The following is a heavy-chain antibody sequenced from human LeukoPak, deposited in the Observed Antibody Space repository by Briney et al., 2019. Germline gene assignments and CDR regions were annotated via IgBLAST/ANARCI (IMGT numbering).Heavy chain of an antibody. Sequence: GGSLRLSCAASGFTFSSYWMSWVRQAPGKGLEWVANIKQDGSEKYYVDSVKGRFTISRDNDKNSLYLQMNSLRAEDTAVYYCARRVGYCSGGSCYYFDYWGQGTLVTVSS. CDR1: GFTFSSYW. J-gene: IGHJ4*02. CDR2: IKQDGSEK. D-gene: IGHD2-15*01. V-gene: IGHV3-7*01. CDR3: ARRVGYCSGGSCYYFDY.